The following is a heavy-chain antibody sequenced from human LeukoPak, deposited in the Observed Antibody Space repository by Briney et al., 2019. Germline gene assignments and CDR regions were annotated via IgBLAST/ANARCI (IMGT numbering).Heavy chain of an antibody. CDR2: IYYSGST. V-gene: IGHV4-39*01. J-gene: IGHJ3*02. CDR3: ARQGIAAVDAFDI. Sequence: SETLSLTCTVSGGSISSSSYYWGWIRQPPGKGLEWIGSIYYSGSTYYSPSLKSRVTISVDTSKNQFSLKLSSVTAADTAVYYCARQGIAAVDAFDIWGQGTMVTVSS. CDR1: GGSISSSSYY. D-gene: IGHD6-13*01.